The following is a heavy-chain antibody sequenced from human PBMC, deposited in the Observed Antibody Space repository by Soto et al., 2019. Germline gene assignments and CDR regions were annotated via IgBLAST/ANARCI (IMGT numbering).Heavy chain of an antibody. CDR1: GGTFSSYA. CDR2: IIPIFGTA. V-gene: IGHV1-69*13. Sequence: SVKVSCKASGGTFSSYAISWVRQAPGQGLEWMGGIIPIFGTANYAQKFQGRVTITADESTSTAYMELSSLRSEDTAVYYCARSRDGYNYYFDYWGQGTLVTVSS. D-gene: IGHD5-12*01. CDR3: ARSRDGYNYYFDY. J-gene: IGHJ4*02.